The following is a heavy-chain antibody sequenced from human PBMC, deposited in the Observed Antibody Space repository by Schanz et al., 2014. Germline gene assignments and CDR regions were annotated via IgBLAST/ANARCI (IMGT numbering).Heavy chain of an antibody. D-gene: IGHD2-2*01. J-gene: IGHJ5*02. CDR2: IIPIVDIT. CDR1: GGTFTSYA. Sequence: QVQLVQSGAEVRKPGSSVRVSCKASGGTFTSYAFSWVRQAPGQGLEWMGRIIPIVDITNYAQKFLGRVTITADKSTSTAYMDLSSLRSEDTAIYYCVRAVGPAALHGYWFDPWGQGTLVTVAS. CDR3: VRAVGPAALHGYWFDP. V-gene: IGHV1-69*04.